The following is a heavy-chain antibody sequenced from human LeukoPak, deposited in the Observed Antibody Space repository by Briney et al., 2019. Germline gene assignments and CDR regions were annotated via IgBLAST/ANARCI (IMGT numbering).Heavy chain of an antibody. Sequence: SVKVSCKASGGTFSSYAISWVRQAPGQGLEWMGRIIPIFGTAKYAQKFQGGVTITKDESTSTAYMELSSLRSEDTAVYYCAGGGSGSYYKSWVGYFDYWGQGTLVTVSS. CDR2: IIPIFGTA. J-gene: IGHJ4*02. CDR1: GGTFSSYA. D-gene: IGHD3-10*01. CDR3: AGGGSGSYYKSWVGYFDY. V-gene: IGHV1-69*05.